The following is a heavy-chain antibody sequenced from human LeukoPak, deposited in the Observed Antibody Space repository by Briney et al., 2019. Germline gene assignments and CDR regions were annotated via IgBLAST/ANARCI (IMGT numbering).Heavy chain of an antibody. CDR2: IYYSGTT. D-gene: IGHD5-18*01. J-gene: IGHJ4*02. CDR3: ARDSPARGYSYGPDY. Sequence: SQTLSLTCTVSGGSISSDDYSWSWIRQAPGTGLEWIGHIYYSGTTSYNPSLKSRVTISVDTSKNHFSLKLSSVTVADAAVYYCARDSPARGYSYGPDYWGQGTLVTVSS. CDR1: GGSISSDDYS. V-gene: IGHV4-30-4*01.